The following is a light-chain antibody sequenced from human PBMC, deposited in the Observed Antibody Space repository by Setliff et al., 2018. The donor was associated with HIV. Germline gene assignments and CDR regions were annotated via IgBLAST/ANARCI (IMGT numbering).Light chain of an antibody. J-gene: IGLJ2*01. CDR2: DVS. Sequence: QSVLTQPRSVSGSPGQSVTISCTGTSSDVGGYEYASWYQEHPGKAPKVIIYDVSERPSGVPDRFSGSKSGNTASLTISGLQAEDEADYYCCSYAGSYTYVVFGGGTKVTVL. CDR3: CSYAGSYTYVV. CDR1: SSDVGGYEY. V-gene: IGLV2-11*01.